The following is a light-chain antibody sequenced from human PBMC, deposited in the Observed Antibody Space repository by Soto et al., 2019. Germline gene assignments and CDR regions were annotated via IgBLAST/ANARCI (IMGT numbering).Light chain of an antibody. V-gene: IGKV1-5*03. CDR1: QAVNPW. CDR2: KTS. J-gene: IGKJ1*01. Sequence: DIQMTQSPAIVSASVGDTVTITCRASQAVNPWLAWHQQKPGKVPRVLIYKTSDLENGVPSRFSGSGSGTEFTLTITNLQPDVCATYYCQQYDSRETFGPGTKV. CDR3: QQYDSRET.